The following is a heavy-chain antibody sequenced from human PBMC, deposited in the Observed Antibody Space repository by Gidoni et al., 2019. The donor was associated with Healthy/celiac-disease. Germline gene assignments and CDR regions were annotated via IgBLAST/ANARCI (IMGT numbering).Heavy chain of an antibody. CDR1: GYTFTSYA. CDR3: ARDGGYCSSTSCYRVWYYYYYGMDV. CDR2: INAGNGNT. D-gene: IGHD2-2*02. V-gene: IGHV1-3*01. Sequence: QVQLVQSGAEVKKPGASVKVSCKASGYTFTSYAMHWVRQAPGQRLEWMGWINAGNGNTKYSQKFQGRVTITRDTSASTAYMELSSLRSEDTAVYYCARDGGYCSSTSCYRVWYYYYYGMDVWGQGTTVTVSS. J-gene: IGHJ6*02.